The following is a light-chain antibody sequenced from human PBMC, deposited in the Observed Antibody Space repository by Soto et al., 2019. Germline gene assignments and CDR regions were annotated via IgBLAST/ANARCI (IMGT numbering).Light chain of an antibody. J-gene: IGLJ3*02. CDR1: SSDVGTYNY. V-gene: IGLV2-14*01. Sequence: QSALTQPASVSGSPGPSITISCTGTSSDVGTYNYVSWYQHRPGKAPKLMIYDVSYRPSGVSNRFSGSKSANTASLTISGLQAEDEADYYCSSYTTSNTQVFGGGTKRTV. CDR3: SSYTTSNTQV. CDR2: DVS.